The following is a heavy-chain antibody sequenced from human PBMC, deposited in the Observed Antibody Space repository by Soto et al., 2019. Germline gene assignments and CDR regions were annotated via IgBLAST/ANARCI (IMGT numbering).Heavy chain of an antibody. CDR2: ISSSSSYT. Sequence: PGGALRLHCAATGLTISDYYMSWIRQDPEKGLEWVSYISSSSSYTNYADTVKGRFTISRDNAKNSLYLQMNSLRADDTAVYYCARGPGVGARDYWGQGTLVTVSS. D-gene: IGHD1-26*01. J-gene: IGHJ4*02. CDR1: GLTISDYY. V-gene: IGHV3-11*06. CDR3: ARGPGVGARDY.